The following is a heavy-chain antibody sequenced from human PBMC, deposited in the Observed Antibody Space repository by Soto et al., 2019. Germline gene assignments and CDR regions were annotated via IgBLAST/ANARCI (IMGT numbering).Heavy chain of an antibody. CDR2: IKQDGSEK. J-gene: IGHJ6*03. V-gene: IGHV3-7*01. Sequence: GGSLRLSCAASGFTFSSYWMSWVRQAPGKGLEWVANIKQDGSEKYYVDSVKGRFTISRDNAKNSLYLQMNSLRAEDTAVYYCAREALRLFQGELEKSWDVLRYFATPHYYYMDVWGKGTTVTVSS. CDR3: AREALRLFQGELEKSWDVLRYFATPHYYYMDV. D-gene: IGHD3-9*01. CDR1: GFTFSSYW.